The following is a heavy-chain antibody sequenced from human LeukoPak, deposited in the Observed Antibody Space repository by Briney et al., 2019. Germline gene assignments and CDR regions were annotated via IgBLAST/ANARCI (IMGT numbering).Heavy chain of an antibody. J-gene: IGHJ4*02. CDR3: ARPSRSGSFPFDY. V-gene: IGHV5-51*01. CDR2: IYLGDSDT. Sequence: GESLKISCKGSGYSPTNYWIAWVRQMPGKGLEWMGVIYLGDSDTRYSPSFQGQVTISADKSISTAYLQWASLKASDTAIYYCARPSRSGSFPFDYWGQGTLVTVSS. CDR1: GYSPTNYW. D-gene: IGHD1-26*01.